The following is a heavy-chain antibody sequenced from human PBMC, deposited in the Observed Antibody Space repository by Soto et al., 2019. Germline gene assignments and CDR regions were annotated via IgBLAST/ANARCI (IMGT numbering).Heavy chain of an antibody. CDR3: ARRYGASFDY. CDR1: GGSISSYY. J-gene: IGHJ4*02. V-gene: IGHV4-59*01. D-gene: IGHD4-17*01. CDR2: IYYSGST. Sequence: ETLSLTCTVSGGSISSYYWSWIRQPPGKGLEWIGYIYYSGSTNYNPSLKSRVTISVDTSKNQFSLKLSSVTAADTAVYYCARRYGASFDYWGPGILVTVSS.